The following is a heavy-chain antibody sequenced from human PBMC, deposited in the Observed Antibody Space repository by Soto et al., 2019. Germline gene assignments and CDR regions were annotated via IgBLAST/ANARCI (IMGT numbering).Heavy chain of an antibody. CDR1: GGSISSYY. J-gene: IGHJ5*02. D-gene: IGHD3-9*01. CDR3: ARENYDILTGPTTWFDP. Sequence: PSETLSLTCTVSGGSISSYYWGWIRQPPGKGLEWIGSIYYSGSTYYNPSLKSRVTISVDTSKNQFSLKLSSVTAADTAVYYCARENYDILTGPTTWFDPWGQGTLVPVSP. V-gene: IGHV4-39*02. CDR2: IYYSGST.